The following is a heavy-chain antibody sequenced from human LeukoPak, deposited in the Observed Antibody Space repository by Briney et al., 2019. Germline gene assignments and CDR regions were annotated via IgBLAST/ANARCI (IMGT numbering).Heavy chain of an antibody. Sequence: SETLSLTCAVYGGSFSGYYWSWIRQPPGKGLEWIGEINHSGSTNYNPSLKSRVTISVDTSKNQFSLKLSSVTAADTAVYYCARETNYYDSSGLFIDYWGQGTLVTVSS. V-gene: IGHV4-34*01. J-gene: IGHJ4*02. CDR3: ARETNYYDSSGLFIDY. CDR1: GGSFSGYY. CDR2: INHSGST. D-gene: IGHD3-22*01.